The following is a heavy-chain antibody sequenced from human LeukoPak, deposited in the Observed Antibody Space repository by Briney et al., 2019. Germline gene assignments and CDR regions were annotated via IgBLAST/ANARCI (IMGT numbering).Heavy chain of an antibody. J-gene: IGHJ4*02. CDR3: AAGAGWLIDW. CDR2: IEKDGSEI. Sequence: GGSLRLSCAASGFTFSNYWMNWVRPAPGKGMEWVAIIEKDGSEILYVDSVKGRFTISRDNAKNSLYLQMNSLRAEDTAVYYCAAGAGWLIDWWGQGTLVTVFS. V-gene: IGHV3-7*01. CDR1: GFTFSNYW. D-gene: IGHD5-12*01.